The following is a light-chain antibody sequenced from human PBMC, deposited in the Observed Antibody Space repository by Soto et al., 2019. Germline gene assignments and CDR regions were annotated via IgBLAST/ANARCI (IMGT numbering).Light chain of an antibody. CDR1: QSISSY. CDR3: QQSYSTPWT. Sequence: DVQMTQSPSSLSASLGDRVTITCRASQSISSYLNWYQQKPGKAPKLLIYAASSLQSGVPSRFRGNGSGTDFTLTISSLQPEDFATYYCQQSYSTPWTFGQGTKVEIK. J-gene: IGKJ1*01. CDR2: AAS. V-gene: IGKV1-39*01.